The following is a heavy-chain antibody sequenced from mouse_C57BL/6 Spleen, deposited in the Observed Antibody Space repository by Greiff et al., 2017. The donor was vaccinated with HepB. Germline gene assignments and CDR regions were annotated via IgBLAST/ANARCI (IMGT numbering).Heavy chain of an antibody. CDR1: GYTFTSYW. CDR2: IDPNSGGT. J-gene: IGHJ4*01. V-gene: IGHV1-72*01. CDR3: ARRKLGGSERDAMDY. Sequence: QVQLKQPGAELVKPGASVKLSCKASGYTFTSYWMHWVKQRPGRGLEWIGRIDPNSGGTKYNEKFKSKATLTVDKPSSTAYMQRSSLTSEDSAVYYCARRKLGGSERDAMDYWGQGTSVTVSS. D-gene: IGHD1-1*01.